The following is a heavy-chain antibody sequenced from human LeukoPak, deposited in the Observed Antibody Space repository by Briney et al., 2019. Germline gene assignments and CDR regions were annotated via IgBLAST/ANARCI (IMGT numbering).Heavy chain of an antibody. CDR1: GFTFSSYS. J-gene: IGHJ4*02. Sequence: GGSLRLSCAASGFTFSSYSMNWVRQAPGKGLEWVSSISSSSSYIYYADSVKGRFTISRDNAKNSLYLQMNSLRAEDTAVYYCARDAPSSGWYYFDYRGQGTLVTVSS. CDR3: ARDAPSSGWYYFDY. V-gene: IGHV3-21*01. D-gene: IGHD6-19*01. CDR2: ISSSSSYI.